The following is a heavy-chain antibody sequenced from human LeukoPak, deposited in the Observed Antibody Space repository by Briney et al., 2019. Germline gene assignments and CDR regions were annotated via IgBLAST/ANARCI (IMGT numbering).Heavy chain of an antibody. CDR3: VRDRPHNWFDP. J-gene: IGHJ5*02. CDR2: INPNSGGT. Sequence: ASVKVSSKASGYTFTGYYMHWVRQAPGQGLEWMGWINPNSGGTNYAQKFQGRVTMTRDTSISTAYMELSRLRSDDTAVYYCVRDRPHNWFDPWGQGTLVTVSS. CDR1: GYTFTGYY. V-gene: IGHV1-2*02.